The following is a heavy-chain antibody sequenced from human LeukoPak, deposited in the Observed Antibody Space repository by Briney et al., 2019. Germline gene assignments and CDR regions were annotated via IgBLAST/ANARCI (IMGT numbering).Heavy chain of an antibody. CDR1: GGSISSYY. CDR3: ARGLAVYGGNSGVYFDY. CDR2: IYYSGST. Sequence: SETLSLTCTVSGGSISSYYWSWIRQPPWKGLEWIGYIYYSGSTNYNPSLKSRVTISVDTSKKQFSLKLSSVTAADTAVYYCARGLAVYGGNSGVYFDYWGQGTLVTVSS. J-gene: IGHJ4*02. V-gene: IGHV4-59*01. D-gene: IGHD4-23*01.